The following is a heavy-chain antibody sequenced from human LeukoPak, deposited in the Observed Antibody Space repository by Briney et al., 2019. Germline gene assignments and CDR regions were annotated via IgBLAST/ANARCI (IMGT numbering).Heavy chain of an antibody. J-gene: IGHJ4*02. Sequence: ASVKVSCKASGYTFTSYGISWVRQAPGQGLEWMGWISAYNGNTNYAQKLQGRVTMTRDMSTSTVYMELSSLRSEDTAVYYCARDPPYYDFWSGYYRGYFDYWGQGTLVTVSS. CDR2: ISAYNGNT. D-gene: IGHD3-3*01. CDR1: GYTFTSYG. CDR3: ARDPPYYDFWSGYYRGYFDY. V-gene: IGHV1-18*01.